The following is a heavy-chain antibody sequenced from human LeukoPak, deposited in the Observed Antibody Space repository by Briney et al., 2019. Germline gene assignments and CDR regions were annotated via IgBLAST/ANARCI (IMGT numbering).Heavy chain of an antibody. CDR2: ISAYNGNT. CDR1: GYTFTGYY. J-gene: IGHJ4*02. V-gene: IGHV1-18*04. Sequence: ASVKVSCKASGYTFTGYYMHWVRQAPGQGLEWMGWISAYNGNTNYAQKLQGRVTMTTDTSTSTAYMELSSLRSEDTAVYYCATCQDSEAAVFDYWGQGTLVTVSS. CDR3: ATCQDSEAAVFDY. D-gene: IGHD6-13*01.